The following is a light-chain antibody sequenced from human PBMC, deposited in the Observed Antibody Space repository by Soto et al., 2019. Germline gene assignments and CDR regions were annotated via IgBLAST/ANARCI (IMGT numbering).Light chain of an antibody. CDR3: AAWDDSLSAHVV. CDR2: RNN. Sequence: QSVLTQPPSASGTPGQRVTISCSGSSSNIGSNYVYWYQQLPGTAPKLLIYRNNQRPSGVPDRFSGSQSGTSASLAISGLRSEDEADYYCAAWDDSLSAHVVFGGGTKVTVL. CDR1: SSNIGSNY. V-gene: IGLV1-47*01. J-gene: IGLJ2*01.